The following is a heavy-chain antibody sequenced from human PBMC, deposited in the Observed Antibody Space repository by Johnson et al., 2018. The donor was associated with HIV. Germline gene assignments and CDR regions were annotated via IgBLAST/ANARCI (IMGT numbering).Heavy chain of an antibody. CDR3: AKQGQSSGYYYVYTFDI. J-gene: IGHJ3*02. D-gene: IGHD3-22*01. Sequence: VQLVESGGGVVQPGRSLRLSCAASGFTFSSYAMHWVRQAPGKGLEWVSGISWNSGSIGYADSVKGRFTISRDNAKNSLYLQLNSLRAEDTALYYCAKQGQSSGYYYVYTFDIWGQGTMVTVSS. V-gene: IGHV3-9*01. CDR2: ISWNSGSI. CDR1: GFTFSSYA.